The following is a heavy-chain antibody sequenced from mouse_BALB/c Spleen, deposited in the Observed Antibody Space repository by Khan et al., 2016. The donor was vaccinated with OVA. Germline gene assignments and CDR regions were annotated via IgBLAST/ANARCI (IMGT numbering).Heavy chain of an antibody. V-gene: IGHV5-17*02. D-gene: IGHD1-1*01. Sequence: EVQGVESGGGLVQPGGSRKLSCTASGFTFSSYGMHWVRQAPEKGLEWVAYISGDSSTIYYADTVKGRFTISRDNPKNTLFLQMTSLMSEDTARYYCATSYFYGYYFDYWGPGTTPTVSS. CDR1: GFTFSSYG. CDR2: ISGDSSTI. CDR3: ATSYFYGYYFDY. J-gene: IGHJ2*01.